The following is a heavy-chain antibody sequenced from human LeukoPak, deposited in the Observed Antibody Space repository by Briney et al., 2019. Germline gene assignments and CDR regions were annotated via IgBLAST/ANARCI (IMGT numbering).Heavy chain of an antibody. D-gene: IGHD6-13*01. Sequence: ASVKVSCKASGYTFTGYYIHWVRQAPGQGLEWMGWINPNSGGTNYAQNFQGRVTMTRDTSIRTAYMELSRLRSGDTAVYYCARGIGVGSSWDPQFDHWGQGTLVTVSS. CDR2: INPNSGGT. J-gene: IGHJ4*02. CDR1: GYTFTGYY. CDR3: ARGIGVGSSWDPQFDH. V-gene: IGHV1-2*02.